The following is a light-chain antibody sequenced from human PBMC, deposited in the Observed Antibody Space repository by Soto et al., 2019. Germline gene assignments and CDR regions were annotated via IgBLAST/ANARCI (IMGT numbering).Light chain of an antibody. V-gene: IGKV3-15*01. Sequence: DIVLRQSPASLSMSSGEQATLSCRASQSVSSNLAWYQQKPGQAPRLLIYGASTRATGIPARFSGSGSGTGFTLTISSLQTDDFAVYCCQQYNNWPQTSGQGTQVDI. CDR2: GAS. J-gene: IGKJ1*01. CDR3: QQYNNWPQT. CDR1: QSVSSN.